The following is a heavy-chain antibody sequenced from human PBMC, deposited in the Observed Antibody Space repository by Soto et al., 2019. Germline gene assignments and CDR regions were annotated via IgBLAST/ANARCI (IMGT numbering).Heavy chain of an antibody. CDR2: IYHSGSS. V-gene: IGHV4-30-2*01. D-gene: IGHD4-4*01. CDR1: VGSIGSGGYS. J-gene: IGHJ4*02. CDR3: DRVDDYSSEYYFGY. Sequence: SETLSLTCAVYVGSIGSGGYSCSWIRQPPGKGLEWLGYIYHSGSSYYNSANKSRVTISVDRSKNHFSLKLSTVTDADTAVYKCDRVDDYSSEYYFGYWGQGTLVTVSS.